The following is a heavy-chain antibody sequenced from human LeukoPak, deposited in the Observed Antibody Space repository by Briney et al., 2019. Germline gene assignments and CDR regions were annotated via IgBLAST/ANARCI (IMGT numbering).Heavy chain of an antibody. D-gene: IGHD3-10*01. V-gene: IGHV4-59*01. J-gene: IGHJ3*02. CDR3: AKDRVGVWFEDAFDI. CDR2: IYYSGST. CDR1: GGSISSYY. Sequence: PSETLSLTCTVSGGSISSYYWSWIRQPPGKGLEWIGYIYYSGSTNYNPSLKSRVTISVDTSKNQFSLKLSSVTAADTAVYYCAKDRVGVWFEDAFDIWGQGTMVTVSS.